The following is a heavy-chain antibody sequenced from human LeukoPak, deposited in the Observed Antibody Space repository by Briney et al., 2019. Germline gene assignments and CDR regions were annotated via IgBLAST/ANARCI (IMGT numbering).Heavy chain of an antibody. CDR3: ARGTAVAATSYSSGWYYAFGI. Sequence: SVKVSCKASGGTFSSYAISWVRQAPGQGLEWMGRIIPILGIANYAQKFQGRVTITADKSTSTAYMELSSLRSEDTAVYYCARGTAVAATSYSSGWYYAFGIWGQGTMVTVSS. CDR1: GGTFSSYA. D-gene: IGHD6-19*01. J-gene: IGHJ3*02. CDR2: IIPILGIA. V-gene: IGHV1-69*04.